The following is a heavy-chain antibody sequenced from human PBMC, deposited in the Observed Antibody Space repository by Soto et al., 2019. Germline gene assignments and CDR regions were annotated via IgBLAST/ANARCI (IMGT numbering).Heavy chain of an antibody. CDR1: GYSFTSYW. D-gene: IGHD6-13*01. V-gene: IGHV5-10-1*01. CDR2: IDPSDSYT. Sequence: PGESLEISCKGSGYSFTSYWISWVRQMPGKGLECMGRIDPSDSYTNYSPSFQGHVTISADRSISTAYLQWSSLTAPDTAIYYCARHRIAATGPDYWGQGTLVTVSS. J-gene: IGHJ4*02. CDR3: ARHRIAATGPDY.